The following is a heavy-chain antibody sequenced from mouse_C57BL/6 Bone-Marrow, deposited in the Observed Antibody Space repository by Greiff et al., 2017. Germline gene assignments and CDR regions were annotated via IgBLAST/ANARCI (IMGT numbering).Heavy chain of an antibody. CDR1: GYSFTGYF. CDR3: ARRRLRWYFDV. J-gene: IGHJ1*03. CDR2: INPYNGDT. Sequence: VQLKESGPELVKPGDSVKISCKASGYSFTGYFMNWVMQSHGKSLEWIGRINPYNGDTFYNQKFKGKATLTVDKSSSTAHMELRSLTSEDSAVYYCARRRLRWYFDVWGTGTTVTVSS. V-gene: IGHV1-20*01. D-gene: IGHD2-4*01.